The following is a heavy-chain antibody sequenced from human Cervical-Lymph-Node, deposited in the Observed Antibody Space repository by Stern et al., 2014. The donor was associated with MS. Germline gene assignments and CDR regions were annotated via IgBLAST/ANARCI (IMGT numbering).Heavy chain of an antibody. CDR3: ARDCKAARKDAFDI. CDR2: IYYSGST. D-gene: IGHD6-6*01. Sequence: VQLLESGGDLVQPGGSLRLSCAASGFTFSTYGMSWVRQTPGKGLEWIAYIYYSGSTSYNPSLKSRLTISVDTSTNQFSLKLSSVTAADTAVYYCARDCKAARKDAFDIWGQGTMVTVSS. CDR1: GFTFSTYG. V-gene: IGHV4-31*02. J-gene: IGHJ3*02.